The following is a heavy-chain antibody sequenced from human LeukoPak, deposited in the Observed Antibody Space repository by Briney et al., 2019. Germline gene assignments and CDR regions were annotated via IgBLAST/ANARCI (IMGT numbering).Heavy chain of an antibody. CDR2: IDPSDSYT. CDR1: GYSFVTFW. CDR3: ARHNYDSSGYYYY. V-gene: IGHV5-10-1*01. J-gene: IGHJ4*01. Sequence: GESLKISCKASGYSFVTFWIGWVRQMPGKGLEWMGRIDPSDSYTNYSPSFQGHVTISADKSISTAYLQWSSLKASDTAMYYCARHNYDSSGYYYYWGQGTQGPVSS. D-gene: IGHD3-22*01.